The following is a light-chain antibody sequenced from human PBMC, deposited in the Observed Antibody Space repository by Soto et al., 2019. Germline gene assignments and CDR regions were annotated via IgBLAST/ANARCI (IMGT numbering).Light chain of an antibody. CDR3: QSYDSTLSDRYV. J-gene: IGLJ1*01. Sequence: QSALTQPASVSGSPGQSITISCTGTSSDVGSYNLVSWYQQHPGKAPKLLIYEGSERPSGVSDRFSGSNSGNTASLTISGLQAEDEGDYYCQSYDSTLSDRYVFGTGTKLTVL. V-gene: IGLV2-23*01. CDR2: EGS. CDR1: SSDVGSYNL.